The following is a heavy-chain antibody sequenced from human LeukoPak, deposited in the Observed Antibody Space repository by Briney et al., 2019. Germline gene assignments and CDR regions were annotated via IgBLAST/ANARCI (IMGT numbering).Heavy chain of an antibody. CDR1: RYTFTDYY. CDR2: ISPSSGDT. Sequence: ASVKVSCKASRYTFTDYYMHWVRQAPGQGLEWMGWISPSSGDTYYAQNFQGRVTMTRDTSISTAYMELSSLTSDDTAIYYCARESGVTYYFDYWGQGTLVTVSS. D-gene: IGHD4-11*01. CDR3: ARESGVTYYFDY. J-gene: IGHJ4*02. V-gene: IGHV1-2*02.